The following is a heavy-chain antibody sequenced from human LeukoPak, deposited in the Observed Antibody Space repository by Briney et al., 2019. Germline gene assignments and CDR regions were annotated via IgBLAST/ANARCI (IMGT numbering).Heavy chain of an antibody. V-gene: IGHV1-2*02. CDR1: GYTFTGYY. CDR3: ARHAGNCSSTICDSPAPPGWFDP. J-gene: IGHJ5*02. CDR2: INPNNGGT. Sequence: ASVNVSCNASGYTFTGYYMHWVRQAPGQWHEWMGWINPNNGGTDYVQKFQGRVTMTRDTSISTASMEPSRLTSDHTAVYYYARHAGNCSSTICDSPAPPGWFDPWGQGTLVTVSS. D-gene: IGHD2-2*01.